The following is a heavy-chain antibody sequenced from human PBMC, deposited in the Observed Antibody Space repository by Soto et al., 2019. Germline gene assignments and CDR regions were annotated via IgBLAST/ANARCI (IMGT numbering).Heavy chain of an antibody. CDR3: AHYSSTSSFDY. D-gene: IGHD6-13*01. V-gene: IGHV2-5*02. CDR1: GFSLSTSGMG. J-gene: IGHJ4*02. Sequence: QITLKESGPTLVKPTQTFTLACTFSGFSLSTSGMGVGWIRQPPGKALEWLALIYWDDDKRYSPSLKSRLTITKDTSKNQLVLTITTMDPVDTATYYCAHYSSTSSFDYWGQGTLVTVSS. CDR2: IYWDDDK.